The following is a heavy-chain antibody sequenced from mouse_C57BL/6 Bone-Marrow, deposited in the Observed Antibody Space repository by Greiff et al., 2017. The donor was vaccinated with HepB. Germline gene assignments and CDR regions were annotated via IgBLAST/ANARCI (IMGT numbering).Heavy chain of an antibody. D-gene: IGHD1-1*01. Sequence: QVQLQQPGAELVKPGASVKVSCKASGYTFTSYWMHWVKQRPGQGLEWIGRIHPSDSDTNYNQTFKGKATLTVDKSSSTAYMQRSSLTSEDSAVYYYAITGSSPYYAMDYWGQGTSVTVSS. V-gene: IGHV1-74*01. J-gene: IGHJ4*01. CDR2: IHPSDSDT. CDR3: AITGSSPYYAMDY. CDR1: GYTFTSYW.